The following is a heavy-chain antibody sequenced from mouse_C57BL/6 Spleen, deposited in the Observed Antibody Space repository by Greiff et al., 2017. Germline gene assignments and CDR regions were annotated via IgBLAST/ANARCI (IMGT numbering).Heavy chain of an antibody. J-gene: IGHJ2*01. CDR3: ARNRNYYPFDY. D-gene: IGHD1-1*01. CDR2: INPNNGGT. CDR1: GYTFTDYY. V-gene: IGHV1-26*01. Sequence: VQLQQSGPELVKPGASVKISCKASGYTFTDYYMNWVKQSHGKSLEWIGDINPNNGGTSYNQKFKGKATLTVDKSSSTAYMELRSLTSEDSAVYYCARNRNYYPFDYWGQGTTLTVSS.